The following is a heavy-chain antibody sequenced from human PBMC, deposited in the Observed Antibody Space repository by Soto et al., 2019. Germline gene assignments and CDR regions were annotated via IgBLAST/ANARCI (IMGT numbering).Heavy chain of an antibody. CDR3: VSAAITGDYFDY. V-gene: IGHV4-39*01. CDR2: IYYSGST. D-gene: IGHD7-27*01. CDR1: GGSISSSSYY. J-gene: IGHJ4*02. Sequence: QLQLQESGPGLVKPSETLSLTCTVSGGSISSSSYYWGWIRQPPGKGLEWIGSIYYSGSTYYNPSLKSRVTISVDTSKNQFSLKLSSVTAADTAVYYCVSAAITGDYFDYWGQGTLVTVSS.